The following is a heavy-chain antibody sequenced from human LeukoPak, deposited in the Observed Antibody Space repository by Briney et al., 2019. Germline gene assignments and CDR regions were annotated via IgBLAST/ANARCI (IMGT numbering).Heavy chain of an antibody. CDR3: ARGYFDYSDYDY. CDR1: VDTFSSFA. Sequence: ASVKVSCKASVDTFSSFAISWVRQAPGQGLEWMGGIIPIFGTANYAQKFQGRVTITADESTSTAYMEVSSLRSEDTAVYYCARGYFDYSDYDYWGQGTLVTVSS. D-gene: IGHD3-9*01. CDR2: IIPIFGTA. J-gene: IGHJ4*02. V-gene: IGHV1-69*01.